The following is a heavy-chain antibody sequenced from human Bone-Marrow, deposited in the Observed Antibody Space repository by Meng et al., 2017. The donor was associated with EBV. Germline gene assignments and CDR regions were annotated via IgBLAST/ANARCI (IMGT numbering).Heavy chain of an antibody. D-gene: IGHD2-2*01. CDR2: IYHSGST. Sequence: QLQLPESGSGLVXPXXXXXLTXAXXXGSISSGGYSWSWIRQPPGKGLEWIGYIYHSGSTYYNPSLKSRVTISVDRSKNQFSLKLSSVTAADTAVYYCARGRRGGAAAIDYFDYWGQGTLVTVSS. CDR3: ARGRRGGAAAIDYFDY. CDR1: XGSISSGGYS. V-gene: IGHV4-30-2*01. J-gene: IGHJ4*02.